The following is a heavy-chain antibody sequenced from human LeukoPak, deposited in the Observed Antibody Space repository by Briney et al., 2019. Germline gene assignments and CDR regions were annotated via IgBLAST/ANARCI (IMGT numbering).Heavy chain of an antibody. J-gene: IGHJ6*03. D-gene: IGHD6-6*01. CDR2: IKQDGSEK. CDR1: GFTFSSYW. Sequence: GGSLRLSCAASGFTFSSYWMSWVRQAPGKGLEWVANIKQDGSEKYYVDSVKGRFTISRDNAKNSLYLQMNSLRAEDTAVYYCAREWGYSSSRRYMDVWGKGTTVTVSS. V-gene: IGHV3-7*01. CDR3: AREWGYSSSRRYMDV.